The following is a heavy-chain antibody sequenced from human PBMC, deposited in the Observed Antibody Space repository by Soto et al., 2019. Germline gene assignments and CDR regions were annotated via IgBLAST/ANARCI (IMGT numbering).Heavy chain of an antibody. D-gene: IGHD2-2*01. CDR3: ARVRLCSVTPCSRAFDF. V-gene: IGHV3-72*01. CDR2: VRNKANSYTL. Sequence: EVQLVESGGGLVQPGGSLRLSCAASGFTFSDHYMDWVRQAPGKGLEWVGRVRNKANSYTLEYAASVKGRFTISRDDSKNSRTLELNSLKIEDTAIYYCARVRLCSVTPCSRAFDFWCQGTMVTVSS. J-gene: IGHJ3*01. CDR1: GFTFSDHY.